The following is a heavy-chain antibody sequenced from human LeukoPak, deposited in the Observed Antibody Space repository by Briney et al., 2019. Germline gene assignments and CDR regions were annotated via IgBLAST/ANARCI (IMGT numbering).Heavy chain of an antibody. CDR1: GDSISSTDSY. V-gene: IGHV4-39*01. D-gene: IGHD1-26*01. CDR2: IYYTGNT. CDR3: ARLAYSGSYYERAFDI. J-gene: IGHJ3*02. Sequence: SETLSLTCTVFGDSISSTDSYWGWIRQPPGKALEWIATIYYTGNTYYNPSLKSRVTISADTPKNQFSLKLSSVTAADTAVYCCARLAYSGSYYERAFDIWGQGTMVTVSS.